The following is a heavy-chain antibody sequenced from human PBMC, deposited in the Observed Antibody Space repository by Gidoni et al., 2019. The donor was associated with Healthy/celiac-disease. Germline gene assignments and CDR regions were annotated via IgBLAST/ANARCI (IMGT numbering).Heavy chain of an antibody. CDR3: ARTGRLEGPGSYNWFDP. V-gene: IGHV1-3*01. J-gene: IGHJ5*02. CDR2: INAGNGNT. CDR1: GYTFTSYA. D-gene: IGHD1-1*01. Sequence: QVQLVQSGAAVKKPGASVKVSCKASGYTFTSYAMHWVRQAPGQRIAWMGWINAGNGNTKYSQKFQGRVTITRDTSASTAYMELSSLRSEDTAVYYCARTGRLEGPGSYNWFDPWGQGTLVTVSS.